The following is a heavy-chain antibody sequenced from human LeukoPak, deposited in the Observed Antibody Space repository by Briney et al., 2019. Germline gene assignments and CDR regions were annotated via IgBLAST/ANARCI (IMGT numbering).Heavy chain of an antibody. CDR2: ISRGSSTI. Sequence: PGGSLRLSCAASGFTFRSYNMNWVRQAPGKGLEWVSYISRGSSTIYYADSVKGRFTMSRDNVKNSLYPQMNSLRDDDTAVYYCVRAAGLDRDAFDIWGQGTMVTVSS. CDR3: VRAAGLDRDAFDI. V-gene: IGHV3-48*02. D-gene: IGHD6-13*01. J-gene: IGHJ3*02. CDR1: GFTFRSYN.